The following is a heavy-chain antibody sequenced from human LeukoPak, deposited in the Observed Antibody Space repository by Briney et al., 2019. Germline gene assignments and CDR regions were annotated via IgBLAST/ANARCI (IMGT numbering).Heavy chain of an antibody. CDR1: GGSISSYY. Sequence: SETLSLTCTVSGGSISSYYWSWIRQPPGKGLEWIGYIYTSGSTNYNPSLKSRVTISVDTSRNQFSLKLSSVTAADTAVYYCARNHYDFWSGYFWFDPWGQGTLVTVSS. CDR2: IYTSGST. V-gene: IGHV4-4*09. CDR3: ARNHYDFWSGYFWFDP. J-gene: IGHJ5*02. D-gene: IGHD3-3*01.